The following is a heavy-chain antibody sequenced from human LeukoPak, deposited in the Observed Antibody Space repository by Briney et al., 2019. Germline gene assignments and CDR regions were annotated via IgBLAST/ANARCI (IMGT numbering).Heavy chain of an antibody. Sequence: GGSLRLSCVASGFXFSSYGIHWVREAPGNGLEWMAVIWYDGSNKYYADSVKGRFTISRDNSKNTLYLQMNSLRAVDTAVYYCARDGYYYDSSGYSFDYWGQGTLVTVSS. J-gene: IGHJ4*02. CDR1: GFXFSSYG. CDR3: ARDGYYYDSSGYSFDY. D-gene: IGHD3-22*01. V-gene: IGHV3-33*01. CDR2: IWYDGSNK.